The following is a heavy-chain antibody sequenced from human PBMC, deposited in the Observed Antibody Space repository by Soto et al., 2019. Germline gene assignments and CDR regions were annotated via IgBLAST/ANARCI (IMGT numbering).Heavy chain of an antibody. J-gene: IGHJ3*02. V-gene: IGHV3-9*01. D-gene: IGHD2-2*01. Sequence: GGSLRLSCAASGFTFDDYAMHWVRQAPGKGLEWVSGISWNSGSIGYADSVKGRFTISRDNAKNSLYLQMNSLRAEDTALYYCAKAQLLILRSGIDIWGQGTMVTVSS. CDR2: ISWNSGSI. CDR1: GFTFDDYA. CDR3: AKAQLLILRSGIDI.